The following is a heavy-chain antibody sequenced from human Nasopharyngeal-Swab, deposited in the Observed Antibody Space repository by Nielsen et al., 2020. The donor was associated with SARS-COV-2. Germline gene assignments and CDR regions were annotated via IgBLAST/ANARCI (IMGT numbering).Heavy chain of an antibody. J-gene: IGHJ5*02. CDR2: INPSGGST. D-gene: IGHD6-19*01. V-gene: IGHV1-46*01. CDR3: AREVAVAGTFCWFDP. CDR1: GYTFTSYY. Sequence: ASVKVSCKASGYTFTSYYMHWVRQAPGQGLEWMGIINPSGGSTSYAQKFQGRVTMTRDTSTSTVYMELSSLRSEDTAVYYCAREVAVAGTFCWFDPWGQGTLVTVSS.